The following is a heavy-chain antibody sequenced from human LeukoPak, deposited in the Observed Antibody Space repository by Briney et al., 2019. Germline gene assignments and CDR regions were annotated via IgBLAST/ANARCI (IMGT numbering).Heavy chain of an antibody. V-gene: IGHV3-74*01. Sequence: GGSLRLFCAASGFTFSSYWMHWVRQAPGKGLVLVSRINSDGSSTSYADSVTGRFTISRDNAKNTLYLQMNSLRAEDTAVYYCASFSYYYDSSGYYRPFDPWGQGTLVTVSS. CDR1: GFTFSSYW. J-gene: IGHJ5*02. CDR3: ASFSYYYDSSGYYRPFDP. CDR2: INSDGSST. D-gene: IGHD3-22*01.